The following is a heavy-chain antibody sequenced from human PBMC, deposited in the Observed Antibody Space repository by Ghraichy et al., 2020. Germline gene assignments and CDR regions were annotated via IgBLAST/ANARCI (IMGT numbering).Heavy chain of an antibody. CDR2: IIPILGIA. J-gene: IGHJ5*02. Sequence: SVKVSCKASGDTFSSYTISWVRQAPGQGLEWMGRIIPILGIANYAQKFQGRVTITADKSTSTAYMELSSLRSEDTAVYYCARSSGTKMGSWFDPWGQGTLVTVSS. CDR3: ARSSGTKMGSWFDP. D-gene: IGHD2-2*01. CDR1: GDTFSSYT. V-gene: IGHV1-69*02.